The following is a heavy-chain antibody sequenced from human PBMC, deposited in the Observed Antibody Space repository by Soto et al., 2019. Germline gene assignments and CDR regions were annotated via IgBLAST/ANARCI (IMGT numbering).Heavy chain of an antibody. V-gene: IGHV3-30*18. CDR1: GVTFTNYA. CDR2: ISYHGTEK. Sequence: QVQLVESGGGVVQPGMSLRLSCAASGVTFTNYAMHWVRQAPGKGLEWVADISYHGTEKGYADSVKGRFPIYRDNYKTSVYVQMSSLSTEDTAVYYCTKDLGGVDKGNYGMDVWGQGGTVIVSS. D-gene: IGHD5-12*01. J-gene: IGHJ6*02. CDR3: TKDLGGVDKGNYGMDV.